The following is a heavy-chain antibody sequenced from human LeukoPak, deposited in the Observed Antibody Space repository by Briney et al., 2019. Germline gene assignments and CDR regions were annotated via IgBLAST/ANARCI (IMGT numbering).Heavy chain of an antibody. J-gene: IGHJ5*02. Sequence: PGRSLRLSCAASGFVFSTSVMHWVRQAPGKGLEWVALIWHDGSYIYYSDSVKGRFTISRDNSKNTLYLQTHSLTTEDTAVYYCVKDHLVRGVMASWGQGTLVTVSS. CDR1: GFVFSTSV. CDR2: IWHDGSYI. V-gene: IGHV3-33*03. D-gene: IGHD3-10*01. CDR3: VKDHLVRGVMAS.